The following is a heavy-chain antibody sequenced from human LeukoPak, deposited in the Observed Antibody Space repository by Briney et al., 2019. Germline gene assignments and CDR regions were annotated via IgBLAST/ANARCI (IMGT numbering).Heavy chain of an antibody. CDR1: GFTFSSYW. V-gene: IGHV3-7*03. CDR3: ASLVVVAATDFDY. Sequence: GGSLRLSCAASGFTFSSYWMSWVRQAPGKGLEWVANIKQDGSEKYYVDSVKGRFTISRENAKNSLYLQMNSLRAEDTAVYYCASLVVVAATDFDYWGQGTMVTVSS. CDR2: IKQDGSEK. D-gene: IGHD2-15*01. J-gene: IGHJ4*03.